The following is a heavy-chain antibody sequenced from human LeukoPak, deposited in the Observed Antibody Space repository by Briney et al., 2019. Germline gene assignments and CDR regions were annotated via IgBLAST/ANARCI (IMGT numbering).Heavy chain of an antibody. CDR3: ARENLWFGELLLFDP. CDR2: IYYSGST. CDR1: GGSVSSGSYY. V-gene: IGHV4-61*01. D-gene: IGHD3-10*01. Sequence: PSETLSLTCTVSGGSVSSGSYYWSWLRQPPGKGLEWIGYIYYSGSTTYNPSLKSRVTISVDTSKNQFSLKLSSVTAADTAVYYCARENLWFGELLLFDPWGQGTLVTVSS. J-gene: IGHJ5*02.